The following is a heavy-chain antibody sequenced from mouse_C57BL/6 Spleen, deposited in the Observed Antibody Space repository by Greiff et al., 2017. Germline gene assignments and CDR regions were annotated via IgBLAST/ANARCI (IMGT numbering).Heavy chain of an antibody. CDR1: GYTFTSYW. D-gene: IGHD2-10*02. Sequence: QVQLKQPGAELVRPGSSVKLSCKASGYTFTSYWMHWVKQRPIQGLEWIGNIDPSDSETHYNQKFKDKATLTVDKSSSTAYMQLSSLTSEDSAVYYCARRGGMYYFDYWGQGTTLTVSS. CDR3: ARRGGMYYFDY. CDR2: IDPSDSET. J-gene: IGHJ2*01. V-gene: IGHV1-52*01.